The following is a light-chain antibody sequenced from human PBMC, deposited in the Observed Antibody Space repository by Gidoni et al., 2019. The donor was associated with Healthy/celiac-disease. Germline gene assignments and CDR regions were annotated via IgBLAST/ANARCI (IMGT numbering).Light chain of an antibody. J-gene: IGLJ1*01. CDR2: EVS. V-gene: IGLV2-11*01. CDR3: CSYAGSYVYV. Sequence: QSALTPPRSVSGSPRQSVTISCTGTSSDVGGYNYVSWYQQHPGKAPKLMIYEVSKRPSGVPDRFSGSKSGNTASLTISGLQAEDEADYYCCSYAGSYVYVFGTGTKVTVL. CDR1: SSDVGGYNY.